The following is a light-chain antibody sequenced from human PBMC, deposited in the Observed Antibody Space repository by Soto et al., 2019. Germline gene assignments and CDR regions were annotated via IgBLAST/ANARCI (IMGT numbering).Light chain of an antibody. Sequence: QSALTQPASVSGSPGQSITISCTGTSSDVGSYNLVSWYQQHPGKAPKLMIYEVSKRPSGVSNRFSGSKSGNTASLTISGVQAEDEADYYCCSYAGSSTFKVFGGGTKVTVL. CDR3: CSYAGSSTFKV. J-gene: IGLJ3*02. V-gene: IGLV2-23*02. CDR1: SSDVGSYNL. CDR2: EVS.